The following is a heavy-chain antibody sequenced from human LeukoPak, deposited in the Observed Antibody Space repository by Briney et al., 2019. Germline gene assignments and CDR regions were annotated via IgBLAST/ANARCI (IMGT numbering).Heavy chain of an antibody. Sequence: SETLSLTCTVSGGSISSNYYYWGWIRQPPGKGLEWIGSIYYSGHTYYNPSLKSRVTISVDTSKNQFSLKLSAVTAADTAMYYCAREDAVSSDDAFDLWGQGTMVTVS. V-gene: IGHV4-39*07. J-gene: IGHJ3*01. D-gene: IGHD6-19*01. CDR3: AREDAVSSDDAFDL. CDR1: GGSISSNYYY. CDR2: IYYSGHT.